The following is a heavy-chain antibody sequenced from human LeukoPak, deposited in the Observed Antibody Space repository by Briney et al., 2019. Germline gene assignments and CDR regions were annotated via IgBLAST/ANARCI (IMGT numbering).Heavy chain of an antibody. D-gene: IGHD4-17*01. J-gene: IGHJ5*02. CDR2: MYYSGST. CDR3: ARAPRTTADGAWFDP. Sequence: SETLSLTCTVSGGSISSNSYFWGWIRQPPGKGLEWIGSMYYSGSTYYNPFLKSRITISLDTSKNQFSLKLSSVTAADTAVYYCARAPRTTADGAWFDPWGQGTLVIVSS. V-gene: IGHV4-39*07. CDR1: GGSISSNSYF.